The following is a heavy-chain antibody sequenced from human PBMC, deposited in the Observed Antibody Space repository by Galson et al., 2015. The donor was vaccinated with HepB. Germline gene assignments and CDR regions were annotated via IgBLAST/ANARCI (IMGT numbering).Heavy chain of an antibody. Sequence: SLRLSCAASGFTFSDYYMSWIRQAPGKGLEWVSYISSSGSTIYYADSVKGRFTISRDNAKNSLYLQMNSVRAEDTAVYYCARDAWGDEGEDYYDSSGYYFDYWGQGTLVTVSS. CDR2: ISSSGSTI. D-gene: IGHD3-22*01. CDR3: ARDAWGDEGEDYYDSSGYYFDY. V-gene: IGHV3-11*01. J-gene: IGHJ4*02. CDR1: GFTFSDYY.